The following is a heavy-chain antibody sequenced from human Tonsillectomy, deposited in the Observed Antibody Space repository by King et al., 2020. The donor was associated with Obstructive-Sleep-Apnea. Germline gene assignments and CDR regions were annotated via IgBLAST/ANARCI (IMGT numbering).Heavy chain of an antibody. CDR2: IGGSGDTT. V-gene: IGHV3-23*04. Sequence: VQLVESGGGLVQPGGSLRLSCAASGFSFSSHAMSWVRQAPGKGLEWVSAIGGSGDTTNYADSVKGRFTISRDNSKNTLYLQMNSLRAEDTAVYYCAKDLKYYYDSSGYLDYWGQGTLVTVSS. J-gene: IGHJ4*02. CDR1: GFSFSSHA. CDR3: AKDLKYYYDSSGYLDY. D-gene: IGHD3-22*01.